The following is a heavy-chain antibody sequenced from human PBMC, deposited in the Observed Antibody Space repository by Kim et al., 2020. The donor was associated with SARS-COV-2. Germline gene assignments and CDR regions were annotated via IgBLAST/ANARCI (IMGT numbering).Heavy chain of an antibody. CDR3: ARGGTMIVVVITHYYYGMDV. V-gene: IGHV4-34*01. CDR1: GGSFSGYY. CDR2: INHSGST. D-gene: IGHD3-22*01. J-gene: IGHJ6*02. Sequence: SETLSLTCAVYGGSFSGYYWSWIRQPPGKGLEWIGEINHSGSTNYNPSLKSRVTISVDTSKNQFSLKLSSVTAADTAVYYCARGGTMIVVVITHYYYGMDVWGQGTTVTVSS.